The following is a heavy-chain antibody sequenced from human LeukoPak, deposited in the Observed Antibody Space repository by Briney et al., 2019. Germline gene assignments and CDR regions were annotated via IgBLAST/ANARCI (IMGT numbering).Heavy chain of an antibody. Sequence: PGGSLRLSCAASGFTFSTYGIHWVRQAPGKGLEWVALIRFDGINKFYADSVKGRFTVSRDNSKNTLYLQMNSLRAEDTAVYYCAKDYISQTYQLLDDTWIQLWSAPDYWGRGTLVTVSS. CDR2: IRFDGINK. CDR3: AKDYISQTYQLLDDTWIQLWSAPDY. V-gene: IGHV3-30*02. D-gene: IGHD5-18*01. J-gene: IGHJ4*02. CDR1: GFTFSTYG.